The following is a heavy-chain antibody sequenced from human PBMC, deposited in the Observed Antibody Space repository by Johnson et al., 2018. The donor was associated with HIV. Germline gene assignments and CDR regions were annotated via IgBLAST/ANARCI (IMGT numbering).Heavy chain of an antibody. CDR2: VSGSSSGI. D-gene: IGHD5-12*01. CDR1: GFSLGDYY. Sequence: VQLVESGGGLVKPGASLRLSCAASGFSLGDYYMSWIRQAPGQGLEWVSYVSGSSSGIYYADPVKGRFTISRDNAKNSLYLQMNSLRAEDTAVYYCAGLPDAFDIWGQGTMVTVSS. CDR3: AGLPDAFDI. V-gene: IGHV3-11*04. J-gene: IGHJ3*02.